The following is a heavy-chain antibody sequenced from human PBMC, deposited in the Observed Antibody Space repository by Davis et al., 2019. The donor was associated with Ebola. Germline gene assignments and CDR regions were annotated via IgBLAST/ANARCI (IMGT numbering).Heavy chain of an antibody. CDR2: IHHSGNT. V-gene: IGHV4-38-2*02. CDR1: GYSISSDYY. J-gene: IGHJ6*04. CDR3: ARDKRRWFGELLYYYYGMDV. Sequence: SETLSLTCSVSGYSISSDYYWGWIRQPPGKGLEWIGSIHHSGNTYYNPSLNSRVTISVDTSKNQFSLKVISVTAADTAVYYCARDKRRWFGELLYYYYGMDVWGKGTTVTVSS. D-gene: IGHD3-10*01.